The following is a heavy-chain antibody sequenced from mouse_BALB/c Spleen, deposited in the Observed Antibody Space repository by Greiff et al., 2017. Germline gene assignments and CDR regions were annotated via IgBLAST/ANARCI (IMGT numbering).Heavy chain of an antibody. D-gene: IGHD2-1*01. CDR1: GYTFTSYW. V-gene: IGHV1S126*01. Sequence: VQLQQPGAELVKPGASVKISCKASGYTFTSYWMNWVKQRPGQGLEWIGEIDPSDSYTNNNQKFKDKATLTVDKSSSTAYMQLSSLTSEDSAVYYCARRGGNWYSDAMDYWGQGTSVTVSS. J-gene: IGHJ4*01. CDR3: ARRGGNWYSDAMDY. CDR2: IDPSDSYT.